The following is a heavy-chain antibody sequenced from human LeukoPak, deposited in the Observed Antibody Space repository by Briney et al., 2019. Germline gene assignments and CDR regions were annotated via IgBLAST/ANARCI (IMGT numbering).Heavy chain of an antibody. V-gene: IGHV4-39*01. D-gene: IGHD6-6*01. CDR3: ATHPPAKYYFDS. CDR1: RDSISSNYY. CDR2: IYHGGAT. J-gene: IGHJ4*02. Sequence: SETLSLTCTVSRDSISSNYYWAWIRQPPGKGLEWIASIYHGGATYYNLSLKSRVSISVDTSKNQFALEVASVTATDTAVYFCATHPPAKYYFDSWGRGTLVTVSS.